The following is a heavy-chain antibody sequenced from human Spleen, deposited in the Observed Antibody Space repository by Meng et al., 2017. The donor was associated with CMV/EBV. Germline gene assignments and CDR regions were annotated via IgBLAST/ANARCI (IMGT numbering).Heavy chain of an antibody. D-gene: IGHD3-3*01. Sequence: WEQQATGKGLEWRGIINPSDASKSYAQKFEGRVTMTSDTSTSTVYMELSSLRSEDTALYYCARLYGRVAPVATVAFWSGYFDYWGQGTLVTVSS. CDR3: ARLYGRVAPVATVAFWSGYFDY. V-gene: IGHV1-46*01. J-gene: IGHJ4*02. CDR2: INPSDASK.